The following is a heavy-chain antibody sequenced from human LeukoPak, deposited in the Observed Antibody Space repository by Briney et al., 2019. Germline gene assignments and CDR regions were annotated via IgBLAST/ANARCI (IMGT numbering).Heavy chain of an antibody. D-gene: IGHD6-19*01. CDR3: ARDQAVAGDYYYYMDV. J-gene: IGHJ6*03. Sequence: GGSLRLSCAASGFTFSSYVMHWVRQAPGKGLEWVAIISYDGSNEYYADSVKGRFTISRDNSKNTLYLQMNSLRAADTAVYYCARDQAVAGDYYYYMDVWGKGTTVTVSS. CDR1: GFTFSSYV. CDR2: ISYDGSNE. V-gene: IGHV3-30*03.